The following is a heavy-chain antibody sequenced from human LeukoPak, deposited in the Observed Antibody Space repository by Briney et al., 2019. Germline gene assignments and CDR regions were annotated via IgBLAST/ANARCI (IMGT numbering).Heavy chain of an antibody. CDR2: INPNSGGT. CDR3: ARDSYYDSNWFDP. CDR1: GYTFTGYY. Sequence: ASVKVSCKASGYTFTGYYMHWVRQAPGQGLEWMGWINPNSGGTNYAQKFQGRVTMTRDKSISTAYMELSRLRSDDTAVYYCARDSYYDSNWFDPWGQGTLVTVSS. J-gene: IGHJ5*02. V-gene: IGHV1-2*02. D-gene: IGHD3-22*01.